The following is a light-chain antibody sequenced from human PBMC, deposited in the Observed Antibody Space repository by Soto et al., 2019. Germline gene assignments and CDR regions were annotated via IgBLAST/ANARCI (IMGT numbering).Light chain of an antibody. V-gene: IGLV1-40*01. CDR1: SSNIGASFD. CDR2: GTS. Sequence: QAVVTQPPSVSGAPGQRVTISCTGNSSNIGASFDVHWYQQLLGTAPQLLIYGTSNRPSGVPDRFSGSKSGTSASLAITGLQAEDEADYFCHSYDSSLSGYVFGTGTQLTVL. CDR3: HSYDSSLSGYV. J-gene: IGLJ1*01.